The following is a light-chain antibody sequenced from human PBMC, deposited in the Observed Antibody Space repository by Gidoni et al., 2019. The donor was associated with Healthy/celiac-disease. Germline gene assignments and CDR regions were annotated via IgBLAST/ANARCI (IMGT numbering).Light chain of an antibody. CDR3: QQYNNWPRT. CDR2: GAS. Sequence: EIVMTQYPATLSVAPGERDTLSCRASQSVSRNLAWYQQKPGQAPRLLIYGASTRATGITARFSGSGSGTEFTLTISSLQSEDFAVYYCQQYNNWPRTFGQGTKVEIK. J-gene: IGKJ1*01. V-gene: IGKV3-15*01. CDR1: QSVSRN.